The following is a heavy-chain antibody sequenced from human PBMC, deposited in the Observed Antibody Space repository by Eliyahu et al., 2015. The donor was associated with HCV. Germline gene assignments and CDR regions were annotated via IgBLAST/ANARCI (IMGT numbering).Heavy chain of an antibody. D-gene: IGHD7-27*01. CDR3: TRRLTGDRVGASWFDP. Sequence: EVQLVESGGGLVQPGGSLXLSCAASGFTXRGSAMPWVRQASGKGLEWVGRIRSKANSYATAYAASVKGRFTISRDDSKNTAYLQMNSLKTEDTAVYYCTRRLTGDRVGASWFDPWGQGTLVTVSS. V-gene: IGHV3-73*01. J-gene: IGHJ5*02. CDR1: GFTXRGSA. CDR2: IRSKANSYAT.